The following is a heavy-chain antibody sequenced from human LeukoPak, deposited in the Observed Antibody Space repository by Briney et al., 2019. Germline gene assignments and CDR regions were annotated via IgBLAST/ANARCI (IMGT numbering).Heavy chain of an antibody. CDR2: ISNTGSYT. Sequence: GGSLRLSCAASGFTFSGYSLTWVRQAPGKGLEWVSSISNTGSYTYYLDSVKGRFTISRDNAKNSTFLQMNSLRAEDTAVYYCARIKPTTFSSKYYFDYWGQGTLVTVSS. J-gene: IGHJ4*02. CDR3: ARIKPTTFSSKYYFDY. CDR1: GFTFSGYS. V-gene: IGHV3-21*01. D-gene: IGHD3-16*01.